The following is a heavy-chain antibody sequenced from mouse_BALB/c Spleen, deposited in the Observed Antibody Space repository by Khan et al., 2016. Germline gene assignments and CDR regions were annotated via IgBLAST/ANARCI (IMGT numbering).Heavy chain of an antibody. CDR3: ASYYDYDGGFGY. CDR2: IWGDGST. D-gene: IGHD2-4*01. V-gene: IGHV2-6-7*01. CDR1: GFSLNGFG. Sequence: QVRLQQSGPGLVAPSQSLSITCTVSGFSLNGFGVNWVRQPPGKGLEWLGMIWGDGSTDYNSALKSRLSISKDNSKSQVFLKMNSLQTDDTARYYCASYYDYDGGFGYWGQGTLVTVSA. J-gene: IGHJ3*01.